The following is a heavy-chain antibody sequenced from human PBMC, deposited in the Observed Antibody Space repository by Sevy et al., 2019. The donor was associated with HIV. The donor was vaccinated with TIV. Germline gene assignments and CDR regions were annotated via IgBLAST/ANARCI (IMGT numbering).Heavy chain of an antibody. CDR2: ISSSGITI. V-gene: IGHV3-11*01. Sequence: GGSLRLSCAASGFTFSDYYMNWVRQAPGKGLEWVSYISSSGITIYYVDSVKGRFTISRDNAKNSLYLQMNGLRAEDTAVYYCARRGRSSSLSHFDYWGQGTLVTVSS. D-gene: IGHD6-6*01. CDR3: ARRGRSSSLSHFDY. J-gene: IGHJ4*02. CDR1: GFTFSDYY.